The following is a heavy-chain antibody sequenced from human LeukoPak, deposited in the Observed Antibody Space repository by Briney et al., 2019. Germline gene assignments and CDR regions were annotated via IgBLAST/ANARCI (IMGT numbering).Heavy chain of an antibody. D-gene: IGHD3-16*01. V-gene: IGHV3-48*03. J-gene: IGHJ4*02. CDR1: GFTFSSFE. CDR3: ARDNGLRGFDY. Sequence: QPGGSLRLSCAASGFTFSSFEVTWVRQATGKGLQWVSYISSNGRTIYYADSVKGRFTISRDNTKNSLYLQINSLRAEDTAVYYCARDNGLRGFDYWGQGTLVTVSS. CDR2: ISSNGRTI.